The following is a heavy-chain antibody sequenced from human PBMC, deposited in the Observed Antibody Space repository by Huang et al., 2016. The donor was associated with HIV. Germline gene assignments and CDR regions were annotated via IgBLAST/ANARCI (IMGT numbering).Heavy chain of an antibody. J-gene: IGHJ3*01. D-gene: IGHD6-19*01. Sequence: QVQLVQSGAEVKKPGASVRISCKASGYTFTSHHINWVRQAPGQGLEVMGKINPSGGSTDYAQKCQDRITMTRDRSTSTVYLELRSLTSDDTAIYYCARVGSGWSLLGDALDFWGRGTMVTVSS. CDR3: ARVGSGWSLLGDALDF. V-gene: IGHV1-46*01. CDR2: INPSGGST. CDR1: GYTFTSHH.